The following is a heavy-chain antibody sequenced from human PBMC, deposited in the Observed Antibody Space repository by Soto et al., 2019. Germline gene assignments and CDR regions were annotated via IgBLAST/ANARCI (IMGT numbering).Heavy chain of an antibody. V-gene: IGHV4-30-4*01. CDR1: GGSINSGDYY. CDR3: SIAGLEWSYNWFDP. D-gene: IGHD3-3*01. Sequence: SETLSLTCTVSGGSINSGDYYWSWIRQPPGKGLEWIGYIYYSGSTYYNPSLKSRVTISVDTSKNQFSLKLSSVTAADTAVYYCSIAGLEWSYNWFDPWGKGTLVTVSS. CDR2: IYYSGST. J-gene: IGHJ5*02.